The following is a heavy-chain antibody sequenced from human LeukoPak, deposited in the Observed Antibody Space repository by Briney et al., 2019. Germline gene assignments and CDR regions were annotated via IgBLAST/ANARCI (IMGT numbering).Heavy chain of an antibody. D-gene: IGHD4-17*01. V-gene: IGHV3-48*01. J-gene: IGHJ4*02. Sequence: GGSLRLSCAASGSTFSSYSMNWVRQAPGKGLEWVSYISSSSSTIYYADSVKGRFTISRDNAKNSLYLQMNSLRAEDTAVYYCARDLIYGDFVIGIDYWGQGTLVTVSS. CDR2: ISSSSSTI. CDR1: GSTFSSYS. CDR3: ARDLIYGDFVIGIDY.